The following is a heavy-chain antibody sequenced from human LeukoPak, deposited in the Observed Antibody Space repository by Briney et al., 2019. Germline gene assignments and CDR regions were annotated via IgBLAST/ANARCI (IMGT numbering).Heavy chain of an antibody. J-gene: IGHJ4*02. Sequence: PGGSLRLSCAASGFPVNTNYLTWVRQAPGKGLEWVSVIYSEGTTHYADSVKGRFTISRDNSKNTVYLQMNSLRVEDTAVYYCARGHGHFDNWGQGTLVTVSS. V-gene: IGHV3-53*01. CDR2: IYSEGTT. CDR3: ARGHGHFDN. CDR1: GFPVNTNY.